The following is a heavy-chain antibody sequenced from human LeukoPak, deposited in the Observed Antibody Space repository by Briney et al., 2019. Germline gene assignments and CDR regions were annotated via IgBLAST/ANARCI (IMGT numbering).Heavy chain of an antibody. CDR2: ISSNGGTT. Sequence: GGSLRLSCAASGFTFSSYAMQWVRQAPGKGLEYVSAISSNGGTTYYANSVKGRFTISRDNSKNTLYLQMGSLRAEDMAVYYCAREGMTVAGGHDYWGQGTLVTVSS. D-gene: IGHD6-19*01. J-gene: IGHJ4*02. V-gene: IGHV3-64*01. CDR1: GFTFSSYA. CDR3: AREGMTVAGGHDY.